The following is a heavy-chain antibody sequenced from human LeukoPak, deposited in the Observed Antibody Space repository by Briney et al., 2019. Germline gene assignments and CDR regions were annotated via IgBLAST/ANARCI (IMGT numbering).Heavy chain of an antibody. CDR3: ASDAGVVDQAAIPKTFDY. Sequence: GGSLRLSCAASGFTFSSYWMSWVRHAPGKGLEWVANIKQDGSEKYYVDSVKGRFTISRDNAKNSLYLQTNSLRAEATAVYYCASDAGVVDQAAIPKTFDYWGQGTLVTVSS. CDR1: GFTFSSYW. D-gene: IGHD2-2*02. CDR2: IKQDGSEK. V-gene: IGHV3-7*01. J-gene: IGHJ4*02.